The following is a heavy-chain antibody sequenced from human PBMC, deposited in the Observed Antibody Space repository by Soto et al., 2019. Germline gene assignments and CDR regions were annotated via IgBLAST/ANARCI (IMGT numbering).Heavy chain of an antibody. V-gene: IGHV3-23*01. D-gene: IGHD4-4*01. CDR3: TKEHSNYPDNWFDP. CDR1: VFTFSNHA. CDR2: IDSGGGKT. Sequence: GGSLRLSCAASVFTFSNHAMSWVRQAPGTGLEWVSAIDSGGGKTYYADSVKGRFTISRDNSMNTLYLQMDSLRAEDTAIYYCTKEHSNYPDNWFDPWGQGTRVTVSS. J-gene: IGHJ5*02.